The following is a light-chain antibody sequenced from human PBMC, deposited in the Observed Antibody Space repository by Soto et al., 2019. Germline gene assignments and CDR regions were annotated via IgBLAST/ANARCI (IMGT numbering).Light chain of an antibody. CDR1: QSVSNNY. J-gene: IGKJ4*01. Sequence: TQSPSSLSASVGDRVTITCRASQSVSNNYLAWYQQKPGQAPRLLIFGASSRATGIPDRFSGSGSGTDFTLTISRLEPEDFAMYYCQQYGSSSLTFGRGTKVDI. CDR2: GAS. CDR3: QQYGSSSLT. V-gene: IGKV3-20*01.